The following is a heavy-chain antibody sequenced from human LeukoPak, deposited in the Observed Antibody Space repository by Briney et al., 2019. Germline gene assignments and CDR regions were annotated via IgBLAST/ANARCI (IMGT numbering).Heavy chain of an antibody. CDR3: AGVSDHDDSSGYSVFDY. D-gene: IGHD3-22*01. J-gene: IGHJ4*02. Sequence: PGPTPVNPTQTLTLSCIFSGFSLRSSGRCVSWIRQPPGKVLEWPARIDWDDDKNYSTSMKTRLTIYKRTSINQDVLTILNMDPVDTATYYCAGVSDHDDSSGYSVFDYWGQGILVTVSS. CDR2: IDWDDDK. CDR1: GFSLRSSGRC. V-gene: IGHV2-70*11.